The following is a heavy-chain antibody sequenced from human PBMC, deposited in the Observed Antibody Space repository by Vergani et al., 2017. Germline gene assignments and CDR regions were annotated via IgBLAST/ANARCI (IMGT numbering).Heavy chain of an antibody. J-gene: IGHJ4*02. CDR3: ASLLTVDDLLWFGEEGAY. CDR2: ISNDGSKK. V-gene: IGHV3-30*03. Sequence: QVQLAESGGGRVQPGRSLRLSCAASGFSFSSHAIHWVRQAPGKGLEWVAVISNDGSKKYYADSVKGRFTISRDNAKNSLYLQMNSLRAEDTAVYYCASLLTVDDLLWFGEEGAYWGQGTLVTVSS. CDR1: GFSFSSHA. D-gene: IGHD3-10*01.